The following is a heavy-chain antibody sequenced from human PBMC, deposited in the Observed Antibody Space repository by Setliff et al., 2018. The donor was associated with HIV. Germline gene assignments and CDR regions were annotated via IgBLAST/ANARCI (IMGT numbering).Heavy chain of an antibody. CDR1: GYSFTNYW. CDR2: IYPADSDT. Sequence: GESLKISCKGSGYSFTNYWIGWVRRVPGKGLEWMGIIYPADSDTRYSPSFQGQVTISADKSISTAYLQWSSLRASDTAVYYCSRASDPSHRMPPTNYYYYMDVWGKGTKVTVS. V-gene: IGHV5-51*01. J-gene: IGHJ6*03. CDR3: SRASDPSHRMPPTNYYYYMDV. D-gene: IGHD2-2*01.